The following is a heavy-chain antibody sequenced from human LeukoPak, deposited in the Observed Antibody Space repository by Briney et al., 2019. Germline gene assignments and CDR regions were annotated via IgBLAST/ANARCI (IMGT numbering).Heavy chain of an antibody. CDR1: GGSFSDFY. D-gene: IGHD3-10*01. CDR3: ATTRGVITLDGYHYYIDV. CDR2: INHSGNT. J-gene: IGHJ6*03. Sequence: SETLSLTCAVYGGSFSDFYGTRIRQPPGKGLEWIGEINHSGNTKYNPSLKSRVTILLDTSKNQFSLKVRSVTAADTAVYYCATTRGVITLDGYHYYIDVWGKGITVTVSS. V-gene: IGHV4-34*01.